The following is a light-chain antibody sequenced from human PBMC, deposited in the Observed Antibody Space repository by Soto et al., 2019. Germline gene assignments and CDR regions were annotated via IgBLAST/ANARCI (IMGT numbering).Light chain of an antibody. Sequence: QSVLTQPPSVSAAPGQKVTISCSGSSSKIGNNYVCWYQHVPGTAPKLLIYENNKRPSGIPNRFSGSKSGSSASLGITGLQTGDEADYYCETWDGSLSFNVFGSGT. J-gene: IGLJ1*01. CDR1: SSKIGNNY. CDR3: ETWDGSLSFNV. V-gene: IGLV1-51*02. CDR2: ENN.